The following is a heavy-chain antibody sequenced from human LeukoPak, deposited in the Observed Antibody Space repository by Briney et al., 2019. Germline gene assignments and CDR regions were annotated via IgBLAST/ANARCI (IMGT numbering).Heavy chain of an antibody. CDR1: GFTFSGNG. J-gene: IGHJ4*02. CDR3: ARMNIAVAGTGFDY. D-gene: IGHD6-19*01. V-gene: IGHV3-30*02. CDR2: IRYDGSNK. Sequence: GGSLRLSCAASGFTFSGNGMHWVRQAPGKGLEWVAFIRYDGSNKYYADSVKGRFTISRDYSKNTLYLQMNSLRAEDTAVYFCARMNIAVAGTGFDYWGQGTLVTVFS.